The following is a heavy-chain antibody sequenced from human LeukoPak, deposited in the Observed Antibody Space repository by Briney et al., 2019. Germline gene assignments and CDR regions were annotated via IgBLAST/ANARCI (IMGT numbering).Heavy chain of an antibody. CDR3: ASFDGDYFFDY. V-gene: IGHV3-33*01. CDR2: IWYDGSNE. CDR1: GINFRSYG. D-gene: IGHD4-17*01. J-gene: IGHJ4*02. Sequence: GGSLSLSCAASGINFRSYGMHWVRQAPGKGLEWVVLIWYDGSNENYADSVKGRFSIYRDNSKNTLYLQMNGLRADDTAVYYCASFDGDYFFDYWGQGVMVTVSS.